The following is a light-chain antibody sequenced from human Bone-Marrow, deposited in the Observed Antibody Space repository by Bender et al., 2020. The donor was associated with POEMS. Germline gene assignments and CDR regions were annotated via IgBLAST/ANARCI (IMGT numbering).Light chain of an antibody. J-gene: IGLJ3*02. V-gene: IGLV2-8*01. Sequence: QSALTQPPSASGSPGQSVTISCTGSRSDVGSYNYVSWYQQHTGKAPRLMIFEVNKRPSGVPYRFAGSKSGNTASLTVSGLKAGDEGDYYCSSYAGSNALVFGGGTRLTVL. CDR2: EVN. CDR1: RSDVGSYNY. CDR3: SSYAGSNALV.